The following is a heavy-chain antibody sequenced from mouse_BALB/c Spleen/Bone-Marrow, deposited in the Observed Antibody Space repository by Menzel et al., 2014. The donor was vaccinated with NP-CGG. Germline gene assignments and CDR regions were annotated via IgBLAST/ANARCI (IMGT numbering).Heavy chain of an antibody. CDR3: ARDDFGPDY. Sequence: VNVVESGAELVRPGSSVKISCKASGYAFSSFWMNWMKQRPGQGPEWIGQIYPGDGDTNYNGKFKGKATLTADMSSSTAYIQLSSLTSEDSAVYFCARDDFGPDYWGQGTTLTVSS. V-gene: IGHV1-80*01. J-gene: IGHJ2*01. CDR2: IYPGDGDT. D-gene: IGHD2-4*01. CDR1: GYAFSSFW.